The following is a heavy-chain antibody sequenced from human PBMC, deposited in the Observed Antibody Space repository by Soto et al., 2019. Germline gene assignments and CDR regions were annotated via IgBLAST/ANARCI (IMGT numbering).Heavy chain of an antibody. J-gene: IGHJ4*02. CDR2: ISGSGGST. V-gene: IGHV3-23*01. CDR1: GFTFSSYA. D-gene: IGHD2-15*01. Sequence: PGGSLRLSCAASGFTFSSYAMSWVRQAPGKGLEWVTAISGSGGSTYYADSVKGRFTISRDNSKNTLYLQMNSLRAEDTAVYYCAKDLLWGVVVVAAEGRYFDYWGQGTLVTAPQ. CDR3: AKDLLWGVVVVAAEGRYFDY.